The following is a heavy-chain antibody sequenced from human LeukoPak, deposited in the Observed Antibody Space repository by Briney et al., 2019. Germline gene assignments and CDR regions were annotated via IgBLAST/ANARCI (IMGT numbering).Heavy chain of an antibody. CDR3: ARGRGTGSPIGPRYFDL. D-gene: IGHD3-10*01. CDR2: IYPADSDT. Sequence: KVSCKGSGYLFTSYWIAWVRQMPGKGLEWMGIIYPADSDTRYSPSFQGQVTISADKSISTAFLRWTSLKASDTAIYYCARGRGTGSPIGPRYFDLWGRGTLVTVSS. V-gene: IGHV5-51*01. CDR1: GYLFTSYW. J-gene: IGHJ2*01.